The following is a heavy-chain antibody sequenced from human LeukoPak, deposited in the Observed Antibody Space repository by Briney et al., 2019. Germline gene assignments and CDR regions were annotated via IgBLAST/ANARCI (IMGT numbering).Heavy chain of an antibody. D-gene: IGHD2-2*01. J-gene: IGHJ4*02. CDR3: ARVGYCSSTSCTYFDY. CDR2: ISAYNGNT. Sequence: ASVKVSCKASGYTFTSYGISWVRQAPGQGLEWMGWISAYNGNTNYAQKLQGRVTMTTDTSTSTAYMELRSLRSDDTAVYYCARVGYCSSTSCTYFDYWGQGSLVTVSS. V-gene: IGHV1-18*01. CDR1: GYTFTSYG.